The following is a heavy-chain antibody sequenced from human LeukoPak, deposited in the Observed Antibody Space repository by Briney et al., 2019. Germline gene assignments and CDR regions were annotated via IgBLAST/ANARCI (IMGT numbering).Heavy chain of an antibody. CDR3: ADPFGDVFDT. Sequence: SETLSLTCAVYGGSFSGYYWSWIRQPPGKGLEWIGEINHSGSTNYNPSLKSRVTISVDTSKNQFSLKLSSVTAEDTALYYCADPFGDVFDTWGQGTMVTVSS. V-gene: IGHV4-34*01. CDR2: INHSGST. J-gene: IGHJ3*02. D-gene: IGHD3-3*01. CDR1: GGSFSGYY.